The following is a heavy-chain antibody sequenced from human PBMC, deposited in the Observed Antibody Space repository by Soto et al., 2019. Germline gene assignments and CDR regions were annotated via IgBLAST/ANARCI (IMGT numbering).Heavy chain of an antibody. V-gene: IGHV4-4*02. D-gene: IGHD1-1*01. CDR1: RGCISSANW. J-gene: IGHJ6*02. Sequence: TASLACAVYRGCISSANWWSAVCYPPRKGLEWIGEIYHSGSTNYNPSLKSRVTISVDKSKNQFSLKLSSVTAADTAVYYCARDRKGWNDAERSYYYHDLMDVSGRGTT. CDR2: IYHSGST. CDR3: ARDRKGWNDAERSYYYHDLMDV.